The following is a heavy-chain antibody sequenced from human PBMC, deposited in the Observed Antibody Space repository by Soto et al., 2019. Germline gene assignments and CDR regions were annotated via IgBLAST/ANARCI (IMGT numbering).Heavy chain of an antibody. CDR3: ARVSGYCSSTSCYSWFDP. J-gene: IGHJ5*02. Sequence: ASVKVSCKASGCTFTSYYMHWVRQAPGQGLEWMGIINPSGGSTSYAQKFQGRVTMARDTSTSTVYMELSSLRSEDTAVYYCARVSGYCSSTSCYSWFDPWGQGTLVTVSS. D-gene: IGHD2-2*03. V-gene: IGHV1-46*01. CDR1: GCTFTSYY. CDR2: INPSGGST.